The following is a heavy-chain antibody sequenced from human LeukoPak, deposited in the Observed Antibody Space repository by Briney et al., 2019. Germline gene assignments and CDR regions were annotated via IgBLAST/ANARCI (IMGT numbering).Heavy chain of an antibody. CDR1: GFTFDDYA. J-gene: IGHJ6*02. V-gene: IGHV3-43*02. CDR3: AKVYGDYDHYYYYGMDV. CDR2: ISGDGGST. D-gene: IGHD4-17*01. Sequence: GGSLRLSCAASGFTFDDYAMHWVRQAPGKGLEWVSLISGDGGSTYYADSVKGRFTISRDNSKNSLYLQMNSLRTEDTALYYCAKVYGDYDHYYYYGMDVSGQGTTVTVYS.